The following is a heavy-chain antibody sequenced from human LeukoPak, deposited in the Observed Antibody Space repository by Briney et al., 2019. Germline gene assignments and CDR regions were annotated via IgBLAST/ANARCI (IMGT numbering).Heavy chain of an antibody. V-gene: IGHV4-4*02. J-gene: IGHJ4*02. CDR3: ARAVGTSRNFFDY. CDR1: GGSISSSNW. D-gene: IGHD4-23*01. CDR2: IYHSGST. Sequence: SETLSLTCAVSGGSISSSNWWSWVRQPPGKGLEWIGEIYHSGSTNYNPSLKSRVTISVDTSKNQFSLNLSSVTAADTAMYYCARAVGTSRNFFDYWGQGTLVTVSS.